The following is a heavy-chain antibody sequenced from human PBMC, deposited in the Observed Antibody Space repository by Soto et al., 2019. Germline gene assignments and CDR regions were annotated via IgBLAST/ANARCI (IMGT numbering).Heavy chain of an antibody. D-gene: IGHD2-2*01. Sequence: QVQLVQSGAEVKKPGASVKVSCKASGYTFTSYYMHWVRQAPGQGLEWMGIINPSGGRTSYAQKFQGRVTMTRDTSTSTVYMELSSLRSEDTAVYYCARVVVVVPAAIPSGSYYYMDVWGKGTTVTVSS. CDR3: ARVVVVVPAAIPSGSYYYMDV. CDR1: GYTFTSYY. V-gene: IGHV1-46*03. CDR2: INPSGGRT. J-gene: IGHJ6*03.